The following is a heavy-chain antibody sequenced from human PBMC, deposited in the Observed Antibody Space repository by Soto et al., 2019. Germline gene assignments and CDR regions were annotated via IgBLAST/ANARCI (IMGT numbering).Heavy chain of an antibody. CDR1: GGSISSSSYY. Sequence: SETLSLTCTVSGGSISSSSYYWGWIRQPPGKGLEWIGSIYYSGSTYYNPSLKSRVTISVDTSKNQFSLKLSSVTAADTAVYYCARLAIFGVVIPYYYYMDVWGKGTTVTVSS. V-gene: IGHV4-39*01. CDR3: ARLAIFGVVIPYYYYMDV. CDR2: IYYSGST. J-gene: IGHJ6*03. D-gene: IGHD3-3*01.